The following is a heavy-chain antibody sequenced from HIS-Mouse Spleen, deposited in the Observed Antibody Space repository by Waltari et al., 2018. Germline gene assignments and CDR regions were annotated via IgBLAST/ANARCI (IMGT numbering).Heavy chain of an antibody. CDR3: ARALEYSXSWYYYYYGXDV. J-gene: IGHJ6*02. CDR2: IYHSVSP. D-gene: IGHD6-13*01. CDR1: GYSISSCYY. Sequence: QVQLQESGPGLVKPSETLSLTCTVSGYSISSCYYWCWIRQPPGKGLEWSGSIYHSVSPYYNPPLKSRVPISVDTSKNQFSLKLSSVTAADTAVYYCARALEYSXSWYYYYYGXDVWGQGTTVTVSS. V-gene: IGHV4-38-2*02.